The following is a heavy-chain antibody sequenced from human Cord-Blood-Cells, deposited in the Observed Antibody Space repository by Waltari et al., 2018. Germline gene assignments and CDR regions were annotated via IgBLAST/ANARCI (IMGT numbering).Heavy chain of an antibody. D-gene: IGHD3-22*01. V-gene: IGHV1-24*01. CDR1: GYTLTELS. CDR2: FDPEDGET. CDR3: ATEAPDSSGYYYWFDP. J-gene: IGHJ5*02. Sequence: QVQLVQSGAEVKKPGASVKVSCKVSGYTLTELSMPWVRQAPGKGLEWMGGFDPEDGETIYAQKFQGRVTMTEDTSTDTAYMELSSLRSEDTAVYYCATEAPDSSGYYYWFDPWGQGTLVTVSS.